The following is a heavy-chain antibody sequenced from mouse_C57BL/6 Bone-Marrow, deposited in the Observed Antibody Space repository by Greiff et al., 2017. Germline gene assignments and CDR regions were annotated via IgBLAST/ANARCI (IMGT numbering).Heavy chain of an antibody. J-gene: IGHJ2*01. CDR3: TGGGDITTVWADY. V-gene: IGHV1-15*01. CDR2: IDPETGGT. D-gene: IGHD1-1*01. CDR1: GYTFTDYE. Sequence: QVQLQQSGAELVRPGASVTLSCKASGYTFTDYEMHWVQQTPVHGLEWIGAIDPETGGTAYNQKFKGKAILTAANSSTPAYKGLRSLTSEDSAVYYYTGGGDITTVWADYWGQGTTLTVSS.